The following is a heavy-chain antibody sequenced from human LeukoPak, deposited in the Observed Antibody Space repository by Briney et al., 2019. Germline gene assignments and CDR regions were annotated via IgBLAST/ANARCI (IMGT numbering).Heavy chain of an antibody. J-gene: IGHJ6*03. V-gene: IGHV1-2*02. CDR2: INPNSGGT. CDR1: VYTFTLYF. CDR3: ARGAPDLCRVYYMDV. Sequence: ASVKVSCKASVYTFTLYFMHWVRQAPGQGLECMGWINPNSGGTHYAQKSQGRVTMTRDTSISTAYMELSRLRSDDTAVYYWARGAPDLCRVYYMDVSGKGTTVTVSS. D-gene: IGHD3-3*01.